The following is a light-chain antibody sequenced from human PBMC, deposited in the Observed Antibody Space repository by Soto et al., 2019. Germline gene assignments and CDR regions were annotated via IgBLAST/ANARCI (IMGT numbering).Light chain of an antibody. V-gene: IGKV3-20*01. CDR3: QQYGSSQYT. CDR1: QSVSSNY. J-gene: IGKJ2*01. Sequence: EIVLTQSPGTLSLSPGERATLSCRASQSVSSNYLAWYQQRPGQAPRLLIYGASSRATGIPDRFSGSGSGTDFTLTISRLEPEDFAVYYSQQYGSSQYTFGQGTKLEIK. CDR2: GAS.